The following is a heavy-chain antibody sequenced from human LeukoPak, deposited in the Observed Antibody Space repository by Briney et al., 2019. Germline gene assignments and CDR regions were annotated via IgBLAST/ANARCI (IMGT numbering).Heavy chain of an antibody. Sequence: GGSLRLSCAASGFTFSSYSMNWVRQAPGKGLERVSYISSSSSTIYYADSVKGRFTISRDNAKNSLYLQMNSLRAEDTAVYYCARDLDPYCGGDCYFDYWGQGTLVTVSS. CDR3: ARDLDPYCGGDCYFDY. V-gene: IGHV3-48*01. D-gene: IGHD2-21*02. CDR2: ISSSSSTI. CDR1: GFTFSSYS. J-gene: IGHJ4*02.